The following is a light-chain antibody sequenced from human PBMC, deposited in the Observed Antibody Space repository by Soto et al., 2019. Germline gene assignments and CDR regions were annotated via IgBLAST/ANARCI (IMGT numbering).Light chain of an antibody. CDR3: QQYNSYSRT. Sequence: DSQSTQSTSTLSASVGDRVTITCRASQSISSWLAWYQQKPGKAPKLLIYDASSLESGVPSRFSGSGSGTEFTLTISSLQPDDFATYYCQQYNSYSRTFGQGTKVDIK. V-gene: IGKV1-5*01. J-gene: IGKJ1*01. CDR1: QSISSW. CDR2: DAS.